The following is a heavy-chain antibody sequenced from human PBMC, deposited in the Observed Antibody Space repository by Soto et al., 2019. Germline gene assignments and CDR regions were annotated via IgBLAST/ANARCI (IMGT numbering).Heavy chain of an antibody. Sequence: QVQLVQSGAEVKKPGASVKVSCKASGYTFPNYDITWVRQATGQGLEWMGFMNPNSGYTGYAQKFQGRVTMTRSTSISTAYMELSSLRSEDTAVYYCARSPSDWNYEFWFDPWGQGTLLTVSS. D-gene: IGHD1-7*01. CDR2: MNPNSGYT. CDR1: GYTFPNYD. V-gene: IGHV1-8*01. J-gene: IGHJ5*02. CDR3: ARSPSDWNYEFWFDP.